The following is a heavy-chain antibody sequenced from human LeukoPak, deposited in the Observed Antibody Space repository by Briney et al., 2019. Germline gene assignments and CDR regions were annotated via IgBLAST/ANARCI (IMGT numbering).Heavy chain of an antibody. CDR2: IYHSGTT. CDR1: TYSISSGYY. Sequence: SETLSLTCRVSTYSISSGYYWGWIRRPPGKGLEWIGNIYHSGTTYYNPPLQSRVSISVDTSRNQFSLKLTSVTAADTAVYYCARVGCSGGSCYHFHFDFWGPGILVTVSS. D-gene: IGHD2-15*01. V-gene: IGHV4-38-2*02. CDR3: ARVGCSGGSCYHFHFDF. J-gene: IGHJ4*02.